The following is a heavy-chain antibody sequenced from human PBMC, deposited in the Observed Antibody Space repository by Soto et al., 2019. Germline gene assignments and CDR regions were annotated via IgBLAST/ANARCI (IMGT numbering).Heavy chain of an antibody. CDR2: IAYDGNEK. Sequence: QVQLVESGGGVVQPGTSPRLSCAASGFTFKTHAMHWVRQAPGKGLEWMAVIAYDGNEKFYADSVKGRFTISRDNSKNALYLQINTLRNEDTAVYYCGEDVGDYVPYYYGVDVWGQGTTVTVSS. J-gene: IGHJ6*02. D-gene: IGHD1-26*01. CDR1: GFTFKTHA. V-gene: IGHV3-30*18. CDR3: GEDVGDYVPYYYGVDV.